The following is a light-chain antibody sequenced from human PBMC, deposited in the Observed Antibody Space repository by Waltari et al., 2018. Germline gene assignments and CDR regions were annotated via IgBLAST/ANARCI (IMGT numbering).Light chain of an antibody. CDR2: DVS. CDR3: SSYTSSSTFGV. J-gene: IGLJ1*01. V-gene: IGLV2-14*01. Sequence: QSALTQHASVSGSPGQSFTLSCTGPSSDVGGYNYVSWYQQHPGKTPKLMIYDVSKRPSGVSNRFSGSKSGNTASLTISGLQAEDEADYYCSSYTSSSTFGVFGTGTKVTVL. CDR1: SSDVGGYNY.